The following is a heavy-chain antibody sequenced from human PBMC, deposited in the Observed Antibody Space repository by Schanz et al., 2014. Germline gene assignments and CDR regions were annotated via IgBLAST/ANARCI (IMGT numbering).Heavy chain of an antibody. V-gene: IGHV1-69*02. J-gene: IGHJ6*02. D-gene: IGHD5-18*01. CDR2: IIPILGIA. CDR1: GGTFNSYT. Sequence: QVQLVQSGAEVKKPGSSMKVSCKASGGTFNSYTINWVRQAPGQGLEWMGRIIPILGIANYAQNFQGRVTITADKSTSTASMELSSLRSEDTAVYYCARGPSQGYSYGHNIGAYYYGMDVWGQGTTVTVSS. CDR3: ARGPSQGYSYGHNIGAYYYGMDV.